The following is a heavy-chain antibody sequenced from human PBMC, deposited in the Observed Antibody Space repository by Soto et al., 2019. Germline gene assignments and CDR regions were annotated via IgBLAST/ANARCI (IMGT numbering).Heavy chain of an antibody. Sequence: ASVKVSCKASGYTFTSYYMHWVRQAPGQGLEWMGIINPSGGSTSYAQKFQGRVTMTRDTSTSTVYMELSSLRSEDTAVYYCARDYLGGHYYYGMTSGAKGPRSPSP. V-gene: IGHV1-46*01. CDR1: GYTFTSYY. CDR2: INPSGGST. CDR3: ARDYLGGHYYYGMTS. J-gene: IGHJ6*02.